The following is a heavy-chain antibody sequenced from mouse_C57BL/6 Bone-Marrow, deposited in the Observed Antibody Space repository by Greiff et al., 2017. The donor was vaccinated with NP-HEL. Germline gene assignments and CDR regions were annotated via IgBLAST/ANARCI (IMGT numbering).Heavy chain of an antibody. Sequence: QVQLKESGAELARPGASVKLSCKASGYTFTSYGISWVKQRTGQGLEWIGEIYPRSGNTYYNETVKGKATLTADKSYSTPYMERRSLTSEDSAVYFCARGWLLRGDYWGQGTSVPVSS. V-gene: IGHV1-81*01. CDR2: IYPRSGNT. CDR3: ARGWLLRGDY. D-gene: IGHD2-3*01. CDR1: GYTFTSYG. J-gene: IGHJ4*01.